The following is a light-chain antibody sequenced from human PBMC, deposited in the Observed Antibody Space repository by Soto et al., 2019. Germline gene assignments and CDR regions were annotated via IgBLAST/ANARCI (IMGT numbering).Light chain of an antibody. J-gene: IGKJ1*01. CDR2: DAS. CDR1: QNVYSK. V-gene: IGKV3-15*01. Sequence: ETVMTQSPGTLSVSPGERATLSCRASQNVYSKVAWYQQKLGQAPRLLIYDASTRATGIPARFSGDGSGTEFTLTISSLQSEYFAIYYCQQYQDWPRSFGLGTKVEIK. CDR3: QQYQDWPRS.